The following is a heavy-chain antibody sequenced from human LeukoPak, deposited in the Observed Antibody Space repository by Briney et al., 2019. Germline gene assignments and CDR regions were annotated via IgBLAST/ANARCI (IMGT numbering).Heavy chain of an antibody. J-gene: IGHJ3*02. CDR1: GGSISSSSYY. CDR3: ARHPITMDAFDI. Sequence: PSETLSLTCTVSGGSISSSSYYWGWIRQPPGKGLEWIVSIYYSGSTYYNPSLKSRVTISVDTSKNQFSLKLSSVTAADTAVYYCARHPITMDAFDIWGQGTMVTVSS. CDR2: IYYSGST. V-gene: IGHV4-39*01. D-gene: IGHD3-10*01.